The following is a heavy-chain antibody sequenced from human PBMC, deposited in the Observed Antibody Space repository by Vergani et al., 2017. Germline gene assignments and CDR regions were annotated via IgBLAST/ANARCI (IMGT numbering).Heavy chain of an antibody. CDR2: MNPNSGNT. D-gene: IGHD3-3*01. CDR1: GYTFTNYD. Sequence: QVQLVQSGAEVKKPGASVKVSCKASGYTFTNYDINWVRQATGQGLEWMGWMNPNSGNTGYAQKFQGRVTMTRNTSISTAYMELSSLRSEDTAVYYCARGDHYDFWSGYYRLYYYYGMDVWGQGTTVTVSS. J-gene: IGHJ6*02. V-gene: IGHV1-8*02. CDR3: ARGDHYDFWSGYYRLYYYYGMDV.